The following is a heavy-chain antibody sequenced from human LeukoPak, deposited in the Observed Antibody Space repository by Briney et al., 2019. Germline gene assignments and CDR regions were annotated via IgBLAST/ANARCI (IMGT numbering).Heavy chain of an antibody. V-gene: IGHV1-18*01. CDR3: ARFPAAAEYYYYGMDV. J-gene: IGHJ6*02. D-gene: IGHD6-13*01. CDR1: GYTFTSYG. Sequence: GASVKVSCKASGYTFTSYGISWVRQAPGQGLEWMGWISAYNGNTNYAQKLQGRVTMTTDTSTSTAYMELRSLRSDDTAVYYCARFPAAAEYYYYGMDVWGQGTTVTVSS. CDR2: ISAYNGNT.